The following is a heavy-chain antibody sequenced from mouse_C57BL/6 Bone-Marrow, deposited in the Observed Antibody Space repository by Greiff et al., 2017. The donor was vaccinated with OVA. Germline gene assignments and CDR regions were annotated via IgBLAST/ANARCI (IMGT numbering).Heavy chain of an antibody. CDR2: IYPRSGNT. CDR3: ARLYYSYAMAY. J-gene: IGHJ4*01. D-gene: IGHD2-12*01. V-gene: IGHV1-81*01. Sequence: QVQLQQSGAELARPGASVKLSCKASGYTFTSYGISWVKQRTGQGLEWIGEIYPRSGNTYYNEKFKGKATLTADKSSSTAYMEIRRLTSEDTAVYFCARLYYSYAMAYWGQGTSVTVSS. CDR1: GYTFTSYG.